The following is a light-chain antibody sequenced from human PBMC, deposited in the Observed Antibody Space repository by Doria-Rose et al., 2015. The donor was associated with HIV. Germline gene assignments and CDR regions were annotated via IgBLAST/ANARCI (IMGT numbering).Light chain of an antibody. Sequence: TQSPESLGMSLGERATLNCKSNQSLLYTSKNYLAWYQQKPGQPPKLLIYWASTRQSGVPARFSGSGSGTDFTLTISSLEAEDVAVYYCQQYYDTPSFGPGTTVDI. J-gene: IGKJ3*01. CDR2: WAS. CDR1: QSLLYTSKNY. V-gene: IGKV4-1*01. CDR3: QQYYDTPS.